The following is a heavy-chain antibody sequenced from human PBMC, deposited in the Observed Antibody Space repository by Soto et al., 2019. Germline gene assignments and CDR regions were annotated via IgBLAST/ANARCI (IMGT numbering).Heavy chain of an antibody. Sequence: QVQLVQSGAEVKKPGASVKVSCKASGYTFTNYDINWVRQATGQGLEWMGWMNPNSGSTGYAQKFQGRVTMTRNTSISTAYMELSSLRSDDTAVYYCARGRGFGELLSFGYWGQGTLVTVSS. CDR2: MNPNSGST. CDR1: GYTFTNYD. D-gene: IGHD3-10*01. CDR3: ARGRGFGELLSFGY. J-gene: IGHJ4*02. V-gene: IGHV1-8*01.